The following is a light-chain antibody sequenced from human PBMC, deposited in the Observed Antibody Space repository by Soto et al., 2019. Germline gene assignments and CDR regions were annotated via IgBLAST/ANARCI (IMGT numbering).Light chain of an antibody. V-gene: IGLV2-14*01. CDR1: SSDVGGYNY. CDR2: DVR. J-gene: IGLJ1*01. CDR3: SSYTRSSTLIV. Sequence: QSALTQPASVSGSPGQSITISCTGTSSDVGGYNYVSWCQQHPGKAPNLMIYDVRNRLSGVSNRFSGSKSGNTASLTISGLQAEDEADYYCSSYTRSSTLIVFGTGTKLTVL.